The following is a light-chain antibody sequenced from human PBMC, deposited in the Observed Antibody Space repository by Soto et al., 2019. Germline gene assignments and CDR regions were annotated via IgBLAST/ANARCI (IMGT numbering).Light chain of an antibody. CDR2: AAS. CDR1: QTIVTY. V-gene: IGKV1-39*01. CDR3: QQTSSNPRT. Sequence: DIQRTQSPSSLSASVGDRVTITCRASQTIVTYLNWYQQKPGNAPKLLIYAASNLQNGAPSRFSGSGSGTDFTLTSSSLQPEDFATYFCQQTSSNPRTFGQGTKVDIK. J-gene: IGKJ1*01.